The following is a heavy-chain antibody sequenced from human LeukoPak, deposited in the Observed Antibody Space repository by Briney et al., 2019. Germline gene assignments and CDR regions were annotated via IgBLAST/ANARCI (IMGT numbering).Heavy chain of an antibody. CDR3: ARQRKYYDFWSGQTAQPRNWFDP. Sequence: GGSLRLSCAASGFTFSSYWMSWVRQAPGKGLEWVANIKQDGSEKYYVDSVKGRFTISRDNAKNSLYLQMNSLRAEDTAAYYCARQRKYYDFWSGQTAQPRNWFDPWGQGTLVTVSS. V-gene: IGHV3-7*01. CDR2: IKQDGSEK. D-gene: IGHD3-3*01. CDR1: GFTFSSYW. J-gene: IGHJ5*02.